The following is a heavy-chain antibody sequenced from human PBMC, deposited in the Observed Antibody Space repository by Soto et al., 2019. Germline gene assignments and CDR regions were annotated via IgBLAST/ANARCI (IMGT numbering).Heavy chain of an antibody. CDR1: GYAFTSYY. J-gene: IGHJ4*02. CDR2: INPSGGST. Sequence: ASVKVSCQASGYAFTSYYMHWVRQAPGQGLEWMGIINPSGGSTSYAQNFQGRVTMTRDTSTSTVYLELSSLRSEDTAVYYCARAGYCSGGTCFHGNCDYWGQGTLVTVSS. D-gene: IGHD2-15*01. V-gene: IGHV1-46*01. CDR3: ARAGYCSGGTCFHGNCDY.